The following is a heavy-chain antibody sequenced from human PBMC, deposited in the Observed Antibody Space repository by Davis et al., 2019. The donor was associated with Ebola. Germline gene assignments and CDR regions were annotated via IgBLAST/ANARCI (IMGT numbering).Heavy chain of an antibody. J-gene: IGHJ4*02. Sequence: PGGSLRLSCTASGFTFSDYYMSWIRQAPGKGLEWVSYISKNGDTIFYADSVKGRFTISRDNAKNTLFLQMNSLRADDTAVYYCATDPYGGNPQSADYWGQGSLVTVSS. CDR1: GFTFSDYY. D-gene: IGHD3-16*01. V-gene: IGHV3-11*04. CDR2: ISKNGDTI. CDR3: ATDPYGGNPQSADY.